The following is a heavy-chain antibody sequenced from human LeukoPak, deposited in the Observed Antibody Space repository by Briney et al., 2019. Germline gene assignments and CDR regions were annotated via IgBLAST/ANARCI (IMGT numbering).Heavy chain of an antibody. CDR3: ARDCSSTSCYIY. J-gene: IGHJ4*02. V-gene: IGHV3-7*01. CDR2: INQDGSET. CDR1: GFTFSSYG. Sequence: GGSLRHSCAASGFTFSSYGMHWVRRAPGKGLEWVANINQDGSETYYVDSVKGRFTISRDNAKNSLYLQMNSLRAEDTAVYYCARDCSSTSCYIYWGQGTLVTVSS. D-gene: IGHD2-2*01.